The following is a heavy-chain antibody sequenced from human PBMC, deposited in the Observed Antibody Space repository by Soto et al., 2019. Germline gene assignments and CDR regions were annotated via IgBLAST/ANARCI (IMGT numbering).Heavy chain of an antibody. J-gene: IGHJ6*02. V-gene: IGHV1-69*01. D-gene: IGHD6-6*01. CDR1: GGTFSSYA. Sequence: QVQLVQSGAEVKKPGSSVKVSCKASGGTFSSYAISWVRQAPVQGLEWMGGIIPIFGTANYAQKFQGRFTIPADESTSTAYIELSSLRSEDTAVYYCARTSSIAARYYYYGMDVWGQGTTVTVSS. CDR2: IIPIFGTA. CDR3: ARTSSIAARYYYYGMDV.